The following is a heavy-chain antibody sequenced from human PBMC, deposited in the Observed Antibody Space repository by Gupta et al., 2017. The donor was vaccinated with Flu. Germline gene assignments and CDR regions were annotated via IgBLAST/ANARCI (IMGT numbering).Heavy chain of an antibody. CDR1: GSIFTSHW. CDR3: ARQGRLIRDYYFDY. J-gene: IGHJ4*02. Sequence: EVQLVQSGAEVKKPGASLRISCKGSGSIFTSHWITWLRQMPGKGLEWMGRIDPTDSYTDYSPSFQGHVTFSADKSINTVYLQWSTLKASDTAIYYCARQGRLIRDYYFDYWGQGVLVTVAS. CDR2: IDPTDSYT. V-gene: IGHV5-10-1*01. D-gene: IGHD1-1*01.